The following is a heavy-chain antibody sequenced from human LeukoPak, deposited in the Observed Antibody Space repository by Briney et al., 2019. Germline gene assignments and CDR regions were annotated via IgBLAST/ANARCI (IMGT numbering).Heavy chain of an antibody. J-gene: IGHJ6*02. V-gene: IGHV3-53*01. Sequence: PGGSLRLSCAASGFTVSSNYMRWVRQAPGKGLEWVSVIYSGGSTYYADPVKGRFTISRDNSKNTLYLQMNSLRAEDTAVYYCASSNLARYYYGSGSSLGMDVWGQGTTVTVSS. CDR3: ASSNLARYYYGSGSSLGMDV. CDR2: IYSGGST. CDR1: GFTVSSNY. D-gene: IGHD3-10*01.